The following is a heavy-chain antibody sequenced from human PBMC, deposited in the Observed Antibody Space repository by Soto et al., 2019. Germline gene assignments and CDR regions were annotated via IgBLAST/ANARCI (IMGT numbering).Heavy chain of an antibody. CDR2: IYYSGST. CDR1: VGSISSYY. CDR3: ARDYGNAFDI. J-gene: IGHJ3*02. D-gene: IGHD4-17*01. V-gene: IGHV4-59*01. Sequence: SETLSLTCTVSVGSISSYYWSWIRQPPGKGLEWIGYIYYSGSTNYNPSLKSRVTISVDTSKNQFSLKLSSVTAADTAVYYCARDYGNAFDIWGQGTMVTVSS.